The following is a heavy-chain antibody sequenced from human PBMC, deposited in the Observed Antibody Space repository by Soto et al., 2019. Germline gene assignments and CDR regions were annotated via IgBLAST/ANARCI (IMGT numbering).Heavy chain of an antibody. V-gene: IGHV3-7*01. CDR2: IKQDGSEK. Sequence: GGSLRLSCAASGFTFSSYWMSWVRQAPGKGLEWVANIKQDGSEKYYVDSVKGRFTISRDNAKNSLYLQMNSLRAEDTAVYYCARSPFDDYEEGRIFDYWGQGTLVTVSS. J-gene: IGHJ4*02. D-gene: IGHD4-17*01. CDR1: GFTFSSYW. CDR3: ARSPFDDYEEGRIFDY.